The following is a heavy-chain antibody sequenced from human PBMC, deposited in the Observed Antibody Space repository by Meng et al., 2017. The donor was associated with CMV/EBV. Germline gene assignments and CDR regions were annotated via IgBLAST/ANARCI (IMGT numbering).Heavy chain of an antibody. CDR3: AKTSLMGATRGYYFDY. CDR1: GFTFDDYA. D-gene: IGHD1-26*01. J-gene: IGHJ4*02. CDR2: ISWNSGSI. Sequence: GGSLRLSCAASGFTFDDYAMHWVRQAPGKGLEWVSGISWNSGSIGYADSVKGRFTISRDNAKNSLYLQMNSLRAEDTALYYCAKTSLMGATRGYYFDYWGQGTLVTVSS. V-gene: IGHV3-9*01.